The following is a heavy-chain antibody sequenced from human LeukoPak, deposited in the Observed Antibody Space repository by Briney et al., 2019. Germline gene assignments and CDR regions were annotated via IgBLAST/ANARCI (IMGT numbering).Heavy chain of an antibody. CDR2: ISSSSSTI. J-gene: IGHJ4*02. CDR1: GFTSSSYS. CDR3: VKDIGNRGTSPEY. D-gene: IGHD1-26*01. V-gene: IGHV3-21*04. Sequence: GGSLRLSCATSGFTSSSYSMNWVRQAPGKGLEWVSSISSSSSTIYYADSVKGRFTISRDNAKNSLYLQMNSLRTEDTALYYCVKDIGNRGTSPEYWGQGTLVTVSS.